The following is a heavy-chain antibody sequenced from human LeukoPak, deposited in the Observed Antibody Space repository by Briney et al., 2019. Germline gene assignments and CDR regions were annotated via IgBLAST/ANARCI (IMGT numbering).Heavy chain of an antibody. D-gene: IGHD3-10*01. V-gene: IGHV4-61*02. CDR1: GGSISSGSYY. J-gene: IGHJ4*02. CDR2: IYTSGST. CDR3: ARGPGMSDYFDY. Sequence: SETLSLTCTVSGGSISSGSYYWSWIRQPAGKGLEWIGRIYTSGSTNYNPSLKSRVTISVDTSKNQFSLKLSSVTAADTAVYYCARGPGMSDYFDYWGQGTLVTVSS.